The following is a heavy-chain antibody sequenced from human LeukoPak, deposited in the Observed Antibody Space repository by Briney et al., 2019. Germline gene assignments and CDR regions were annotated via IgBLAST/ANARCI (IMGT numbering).Heavy chain of an antibody. CDR1: GFTFSSFS. CDR3: PRGSEWDLLGSCDY. CDR2: ISSSSSDI. Sequence: GGSLRLSCTASGFTFSSFSMNWVRQAPGKGLEWVSSISSSSSDIYYADSVKGRFTISRDNAKNSLFLQMNGLRAEDTAVYYCPRGSEWDLLGSCDYWGQGTLVTVSS. V-gene: IGHV3-21*01. J-gene: IGHJ4*02. D-gene: IGHD1-26*01.